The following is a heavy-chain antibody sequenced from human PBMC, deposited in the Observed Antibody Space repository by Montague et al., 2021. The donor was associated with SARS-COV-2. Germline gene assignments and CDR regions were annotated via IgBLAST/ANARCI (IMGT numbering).Heavy chain of an antibody. CDR3: ARDIQLHYYYYGMDV. D-gene: IGHD5-18*01. CDR2: IYSGGSI. Sequence: SLRLSCAASGFTVSSNYMSWVRQAPGKGLEWVSVIYSGGSIYYADSVKGRFTISRDNSKNTLYLQMNSLRAEDTAVYYCARDIQLHYYYYGMDVWGQGTTVTVSS. CDR1: GFTVSSNY. V-gene: IGHV3-66*02. J-gene: IGHJ6*02.